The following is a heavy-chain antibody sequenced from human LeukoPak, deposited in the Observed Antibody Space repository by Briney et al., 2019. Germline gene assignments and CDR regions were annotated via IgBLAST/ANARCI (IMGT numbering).Heavy chain of an antibody. Sequence: GGSLRLSCAASGFTFSGSAMHWVRQASRKGLEWVGRIRSKANSYATAYAASVKGRFTISRDDSKNTAYLQMNSLRAEDTAVYYCAKELWGPGYGEWGQGTLVTVSS. CDR2: IRSKANSYAT. CDR3: AKELWGPGYGE. V-gene: IGHV3-73*01. D-gene: IGHD5-18*01. J-gene: IGHJ4*02. CDR1: GFTFSGSA.